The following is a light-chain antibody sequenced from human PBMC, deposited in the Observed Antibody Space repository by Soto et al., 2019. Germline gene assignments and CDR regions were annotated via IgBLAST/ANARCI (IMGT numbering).Light chain of an antibody. V-gene: IGKV1-33*01. CDR1: QDITNY. CDR2: DAS. Sequence: DIPLTQSPSYIATSVCNTINSTSQASQDITNYVNWYQQKPGKATRLLLYDASRLETGVPSRCSGRGAGTDFTFTISSLQPEDIATYYCQHYDHLPITVGQGTRLEIK. CDR3: QHYDHLPIT. J-gene: IGKJ5*01.